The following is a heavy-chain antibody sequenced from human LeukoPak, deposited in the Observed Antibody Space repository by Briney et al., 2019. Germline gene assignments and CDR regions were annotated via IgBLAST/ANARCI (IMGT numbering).Heavy chain of an antibody. V-gene: IGHV3-23*01. J-gene: IGHJ4*02. CDR2: ISGGGDIT. D-gene: IGHD3-22*01. Sequence: GGSLRLSCAASGFNFANHAMSWVRQTAGKGLEWVSAISGGGDITYYADSVKGRFTISRDNSKNTLYLQMNGLRAEDTAVYYCATYRRGYHDSSESYYFDYWGQGTLVTVSS. CDR1: GFNFANHA. CDR3: ATYRRGYHDSSESYYFDY.